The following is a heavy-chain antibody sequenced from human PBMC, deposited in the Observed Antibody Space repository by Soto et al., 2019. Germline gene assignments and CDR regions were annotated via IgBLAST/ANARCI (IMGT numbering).Heavy chain of an antibody. CDR3: ASSKVREYSGYDTF. D-gene: IGHD5-12*01. CDR1: GFTFSDFF. CDR2: ISGSGSTI. J-gene: IGHJ4*02. Sequence: GGSLRLSCAASGFTFSDFFMSWVRQAPGKGLEWIAYISGSGSTIRYADSVKGRITISRDNAKNSVSLQMNSLRSEDTAVYYCASSKVREYSGYDTFWGQGTLVTVSS. V-gene: IGHV3-11*01.